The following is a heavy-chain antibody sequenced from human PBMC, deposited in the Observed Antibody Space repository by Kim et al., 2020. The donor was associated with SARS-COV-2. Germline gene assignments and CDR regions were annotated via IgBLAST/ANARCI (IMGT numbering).Heavy chain of an antibody. V-gene: IGHV4-59*13. D-gene: IGHD2-15*01. CDR1: GDSISSYY. Sequence: SETLSLTCTVSGDSISSYYWSWIRQPPGKGLEWIGYIYYSGSTNCNPSLKSRVTISVDTSKNQFSLKLSSVTAADTAVYYCARGYCSGGRCYSCPDYWGQGTLVTVSS. CDR3: ARGYCSGGRCYSCPDY. CDR2: IYYSGST. J-gene: IGHJ4*02.